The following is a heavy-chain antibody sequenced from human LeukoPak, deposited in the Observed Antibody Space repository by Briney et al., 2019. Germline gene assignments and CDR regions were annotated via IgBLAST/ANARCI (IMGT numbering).Heavy chain of an antibody. Sequence: SVKVSCKASGGTFSSYTISWVRQAPGQGLEWMGRIIPILGIANYAQRFQGRVTITADKSTSTAYMELSSLRSEDTAVYYCARERPRRGYYDSSGYNYFDYWGQGTLVTVSS. V-gene: IGHV1-69*04. J-gene: IGHJ4*02. D-gene: IGHD3-22*01. CDR2: IIPILGIA. CDR1: GGTFSSYT. CDR3: ARERPRRGYYDSSGYNYFDY.